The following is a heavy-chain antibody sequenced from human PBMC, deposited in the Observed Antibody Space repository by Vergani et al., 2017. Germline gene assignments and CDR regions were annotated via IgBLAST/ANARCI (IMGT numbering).Heavy chain of an antibody. J-gene: IGHJ5*02. Sequence: QLQLQESGPGLVKPSETLSLTCTVSGGSISSSSYYWGWIRQPPGKGLEWIGSSYYSGSTYYNPSLKSRVTISVDTSKNQFALKLSSVTAADTAVYYCARSSDGAVNWFDPWGQGTLVTVSS. CDR2: SYYSGST. CDR3: ARSSDGAVNWFDP. CDR1: GGSISSSSYY. D-gene: IGHD1-26*01. V-gene: IGHV4-39*01.